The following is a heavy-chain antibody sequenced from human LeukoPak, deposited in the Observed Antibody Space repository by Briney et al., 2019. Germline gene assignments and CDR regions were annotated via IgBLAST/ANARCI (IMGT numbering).Heavy chain of an antibody. CDR3: AKVREIMFRGPQDY. Sequence: PGGALRLSCAASGFTFSNDGRHWVRQAPGKGLEWVAVMSYGGNNKYHADPVKGRFTISRANSQSTLYLAMNSLRAEDTAVYYCAKVREIMFRGPQDYWGQGTLVTVSS. J-gene: IGHJ4*02. D-gene: IGHD3-10*01. CDR1: GFTFSNDG. V-gene: IGHV3-30*18. CDR2: MSYGGNNK.